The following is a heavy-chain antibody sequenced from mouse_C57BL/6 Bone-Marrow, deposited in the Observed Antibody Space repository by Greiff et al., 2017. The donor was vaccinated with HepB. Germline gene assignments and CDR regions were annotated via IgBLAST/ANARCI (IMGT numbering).Heavy chain of an antibody. CDR2: ISYDGSN. J-gene: IGHJ3*01. Sequence: EVKLLESGPGLVKPSQSLSLTCSVTGYSITSGYYWNWIRQFPGNKLEWMGYISYDGSNNYNPSLKNRISITRDTSKNQFFLRLNSVTTEDTATYYCARGGGPWFAYWGQGTLVTVSA. CDR1: GYSITSGYY. CDR3: ARGGGPWFAY. V-gene: IGHV3-6*01.